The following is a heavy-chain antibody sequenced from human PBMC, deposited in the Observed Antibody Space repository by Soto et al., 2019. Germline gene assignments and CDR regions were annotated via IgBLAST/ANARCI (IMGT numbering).Heavy chain of an antibody. Sequence: GGSLRLSCAASGFTFSNSIINWVRQAPGQGLEWVSSTSGSSDFLYYADSVKGRFTISRDTATNSLYLQMNSLSAEDTAAYHCATSTWYAFDIWGQGTMVTLSS. CDR2: TSGSSDFL. CDR1: GFTFSNSI. CDR3: ATSTWYAFDI. J-gene: IGHJ3*02. D-gene: IGHD2-2*01. V-gene: IGHV3-21*01.